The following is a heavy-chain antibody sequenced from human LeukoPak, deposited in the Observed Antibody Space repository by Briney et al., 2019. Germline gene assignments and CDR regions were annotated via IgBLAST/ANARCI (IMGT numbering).Heavy chain of an antibody. CDR2: ISGSSVST. D-gene: IGHD6-19*01. CDR3: AKGLIAVAGTRFAGGYMDV. Sequence: GGSLRLSCAASGFTFSSYAMSWVRQAPGKGLEWVSSISGSSVSTYYADSVQGRFTISRDNSKSALYLQMNSLRAEDTAVYYCAKGLIAVAGTRFAGGYMDVWGKGTTVTVSS. CDR1: GFTFSSYA. J-gene: IGHJ6*03. V-gene: IGHV3-23*01.